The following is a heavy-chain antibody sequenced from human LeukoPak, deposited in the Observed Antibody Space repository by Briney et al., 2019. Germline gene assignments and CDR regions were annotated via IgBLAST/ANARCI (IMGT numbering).Heavy chain of an antibody. J-gene: IGHJ4*02. Sequence: SETLSLTCTVSGDSITTTNYYWGWIRQPPGKGLEWIGSIYYSGSTYYNPSLKSRVTISVDTSKNQFSLKLSSVTAADTAVYYCARVDAYSSMDYWGQGTLVTVSS. CDR1: GDSITTTNYY. CDR3: ARVDAYSSMDY. CDR2: IYYSGST. V-gene: IGHV4-39*07. D-gene: IGHD6-13*01.